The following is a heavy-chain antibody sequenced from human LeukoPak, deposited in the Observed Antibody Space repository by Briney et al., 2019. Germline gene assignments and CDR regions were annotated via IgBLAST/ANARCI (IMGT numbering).Heavy chain of an antibody. CDR2: IYSGGGT. CDR3: ARDWSLFRYGMDV. V-gene: IGHV3-53*01. J-gene: IGHJ6*02. CDR1: GFTASNNY. Sequence: GGSLRLSCAASGFTASNNYMSWVRQAPGKGLEWVSVIYSGGGTYYADSVKGRFTISRDNSKNTLYLQMNSLRAEDTAVYYCARDWSLFRYGMDVWGQGTTVTVSS.